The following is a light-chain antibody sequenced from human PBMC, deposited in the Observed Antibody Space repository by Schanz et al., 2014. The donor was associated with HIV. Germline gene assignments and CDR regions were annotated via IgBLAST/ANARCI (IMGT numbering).Light chain of an antibody. V-gene: IGKV3-15*01. CDR2: SAS. CDR1: ETINNN. Sequence: DIVLTQSPATLSLSPGERATLSCRASETINNNLAWYQHKPGQAPRLLIYSASTRATGIPARFSGGGSGTDFTLTISRLQPEDSATYYCQQFHAYPYTFGQGTKLEIK. CDR3: QQFHAYPYT. J-gene: IGKJ2*01.